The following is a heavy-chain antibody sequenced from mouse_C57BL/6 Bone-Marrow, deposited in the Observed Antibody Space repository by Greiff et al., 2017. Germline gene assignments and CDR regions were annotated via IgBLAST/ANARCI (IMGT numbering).Heavy chain of an antibody. V-gene: IGHV1-15*01. J-gene: IGHJ2*01. CDR2: IDPETGGT. CDR1: GYTFTDYE. Sequence: QVQLQQSGAELVRLGASVTLSCKASGYTFTDYEMHWVKQTPVHGLEWIGAIDPETGGTAYNQKFKGKAILTADKSSSTAYMELRSLTSEDSAVYYCTRLNWYYFDYWGQGTTLTVSS. D-gene: IGHD4-1*01. CDR3: TRLNWYYFDY.